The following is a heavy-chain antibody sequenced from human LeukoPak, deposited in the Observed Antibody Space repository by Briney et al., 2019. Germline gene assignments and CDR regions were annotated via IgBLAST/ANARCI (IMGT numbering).Heavy chain of an antibody. CDR2: IYYSGST. V-gene: IGHV4-59*01. CDR3: ARGRLRSSFDY. CDR1: GGSISSDY. Sequence: SETLSLTCTVSGGSISSDYWSWIRQSPGKGLEWIGSIYYSGSTNYNPSLKSRVTISLDTSKNQFSLRLNSVTAADTAVYYCARGRLRSSFDYWGQGTLVTVSS. D-gene: IGHD2/OR15-2a*01. J-gene: IGHJ4*02.